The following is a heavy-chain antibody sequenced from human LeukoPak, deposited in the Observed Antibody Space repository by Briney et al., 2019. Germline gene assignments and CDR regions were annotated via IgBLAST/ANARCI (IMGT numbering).Heavy chain of an antibody. J-gene: IGHJ4*02. CDR2: IIPIFGTA. D-gene: IGHD3-22*01. CDR1: GGTFSSYA. CDR3: AGAPDYYDSSGYYDY. V-gene: IGHV1-69*13. Sequence: GASVKVSCKASGGTFSSYAISWVRQAPGQGLEWMGGIIPIFGTANYAQKFQGRVTITADESTSTAYMELSSLRSEDTAVYCCAGAPDYYDSSGYYDYWGQGTLVTVSS.